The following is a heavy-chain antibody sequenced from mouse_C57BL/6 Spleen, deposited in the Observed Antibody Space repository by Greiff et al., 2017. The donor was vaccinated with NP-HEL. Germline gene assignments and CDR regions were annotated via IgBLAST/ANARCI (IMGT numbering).Heavy chain of an antibody. CDR2: INPYNGGT. Sequence: VQLQQSGPVLVKPGASVKMSCKASGYTFTDYYMNWVKQSHGKSLEWIGVINPYNGGTSYNQKFKGKATLTVDKSSSTAYMELNSLTSEDSAVYYCAYYGSSYWYFDVWGTGTTVTVSS. J-gene: IGHJ1*03. CDR3: AYYGSSYWYFDV. CDR1: GYTFTDYY. V-gene: IGHV1-19*01. D-gene: IGHD1-1*01.